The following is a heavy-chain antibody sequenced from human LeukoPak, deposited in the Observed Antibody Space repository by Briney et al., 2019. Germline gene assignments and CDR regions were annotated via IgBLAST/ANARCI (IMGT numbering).Heavy chain of an antibody. CDR2: INAGNGNT. Sequence: ASVKVSCKASGYTFTSYAMHWVRQAPGQRLEWMGWINAGNGNTKYSQKFQGRVTITRDTSASTAYMELSSLRSEDAAVYYCARDAERGIVVVPLFDYWGQGTLVTVSS. CDR1: GYTFTSYA. J-gene: IGHJ4*02. D-gene: IGHD3-22*01. CDR3: ARDAERGIVVVPLFDY. V-gene: IGHV1-3*01.